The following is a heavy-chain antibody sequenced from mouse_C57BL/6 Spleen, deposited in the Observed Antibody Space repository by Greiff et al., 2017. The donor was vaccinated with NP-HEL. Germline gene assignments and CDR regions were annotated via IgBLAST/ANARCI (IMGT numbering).Heavy chain of an antibody. J-gene: IGHJ2*01. CDR1: GYAFSSSW. V-gene: IGHV1-82*01. CDR3: EGGGVFDD. CDR2: IYPGDGDT. Sequence: QVQLQQSGPELVKPGASVKISCKASGYAFSSSWMNWVKQRPGKGLEWIGRIYPGDGDTNYNGKFKGKATLTADKSSSTAYMQLSSLPSEDSAVYCCEGGGVFDDWGQGTTLTVSS.